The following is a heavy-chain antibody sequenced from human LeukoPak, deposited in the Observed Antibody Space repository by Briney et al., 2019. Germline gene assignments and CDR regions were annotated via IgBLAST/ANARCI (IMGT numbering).Heavy chain of an antibody. D-gene: IGHD1-26*01. CDR2: INPNSGGT. CDR3: ARDRGEWELLFDY. CDR1: GYTFTGYY. Sequence: GASEKVSCKASGYTFTGYYMHWVRQAPGQGLEWMGWINPNSGGTNYAQKFQGRVTMTRDTSISTAYMELSRLRSDDTAVYYCARDRGEWELLFDYWGQGALVTVSS. V-gene: IGHV1-2*02. J-gene: IGHJ4*02.